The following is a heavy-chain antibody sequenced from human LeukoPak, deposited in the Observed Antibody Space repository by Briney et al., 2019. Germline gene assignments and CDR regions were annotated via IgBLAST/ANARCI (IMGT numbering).Heavy chain of an antibody. V-gene: IGHV1-69*05. D-gene: IGHD2-15*01. CDR3: ARVRYCSGGSCYRSVAFDI. Sequence: SVKVSCTASGGTFSSYAISWVRQAPGKGLEWMGGLNHLFGTANYAQKFQGRVTITTAESTSTAYMELSSLRSEDTAVYYCARVRYCSGGSCYRSVAFDIWGQGTMVTVSS. J-gene: IGHJ3*02. CDR2: LNHLFGTA. CDR1: GGTFSSYA.